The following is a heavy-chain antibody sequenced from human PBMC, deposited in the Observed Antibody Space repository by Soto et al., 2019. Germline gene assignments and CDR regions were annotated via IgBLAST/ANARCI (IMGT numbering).Heavy chain of an antibody. D-gene: IGHD3-16*01. Sequence: GGSLRLSCVVSGLKLGNHDMNWIRQPPGKGLEWVSNINRDGDSRYYAGAVKGRFTISRDNSQNTMFLQMENLGVDETAVYYGAVDPNWAWGYWGPGTLVTVSS. CDR3: AVDPNWAWGY. CDR1: GLKLGNHD. J-gene: IGHJ4*02. CDR2: INRDGDSR. V-gene: IGHV3-23*01.